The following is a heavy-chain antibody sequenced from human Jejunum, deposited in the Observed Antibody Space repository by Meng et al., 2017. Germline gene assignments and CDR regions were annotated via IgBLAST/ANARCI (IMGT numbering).Heavy chain of an antibody. CDR2: IKSKTDGETT. V-gene: IGHV3-15*01. CDR1: GITFRSVW. CDR3: TTGAPPGSFFDY. Sequence: EVQVVQSGGGLVEPGESLSFSCAASGITFRSVWMSWVRQAPGKGLEWVGRIKSKTDGETTDYGAPVRGRFSISRDDSTNTLYLQMNSLKTDDTAVYYCTTGAPPGSFFDYWGQGTLVTVSS. J-gene: IGHJ4*02. D-gene: IGHD3-16*01.